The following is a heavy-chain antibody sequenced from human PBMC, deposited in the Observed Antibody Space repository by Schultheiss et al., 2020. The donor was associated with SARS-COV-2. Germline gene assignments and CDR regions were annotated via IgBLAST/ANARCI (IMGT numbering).Heavy chain of an antibody. V-gene: IGHV3-33*03. CDR2: IWYDGSNK. CDR3: ARVRGEYYYDRSAYYWAY. D-gene: IGHD3-22*01. CDR1: GFTFSSYG. Sequence: GESLKISCAASGFTFSSYGMHWVRQAPGKGLEWVAVIWYDGSNKYYADSVKGRFTISRDNAKNSLSLQMNSLRAEDTAVYYCARVRGEYYYDRSAYYWAYWGQGTLVTVSS. J-gene: IGHJ4*02.